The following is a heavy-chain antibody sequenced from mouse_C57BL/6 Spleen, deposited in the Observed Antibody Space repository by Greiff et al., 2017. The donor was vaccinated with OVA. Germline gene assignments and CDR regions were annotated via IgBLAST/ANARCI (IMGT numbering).Heavy chain of an antibody. Sequence: EVMLVESGGGLVQPGGSMKLSCAASGFTFSDAWMDWVRQSPEKGLEWVAEIRNKANNHATYYAESVKGRFTISRDDSKSSVYLQMNSLRAEDTGIYYCTRALYYYGSSPAWFAYWGQGTLVTVSA. J-gene: IGHJ3*01. V-gene: IGHV6-6*01. D-gene: IGHD1-1*01. CDR3: TRALYYYGSSPAWFAY. CDR2: IRNKANNHAT. CDR1: GFTFSDAW.